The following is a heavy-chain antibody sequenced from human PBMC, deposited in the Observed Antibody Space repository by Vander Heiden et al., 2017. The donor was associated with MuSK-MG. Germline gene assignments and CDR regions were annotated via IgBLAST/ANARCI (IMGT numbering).Heavy chain of an antibody. D-gene: IGHD3-10*01. Sequence: DVQLLESGGGLVKPGGSLTLSCAASGFTFSTCTKHWVRQAQGKGLEWVTSITSSSTYIYYADSMKGRFTISRDNAKNSLYLQMNSLRAEDTAVYYCAREHHGYYGSGIVDYWGQGTLVTVSS. J-gene: IGHJ4*02. V-gene: IGHV3-21*01. CDR1: GFTFSTCT. CDR2: ITSSSTYI. CDR3: AREHHGYYGSGIVDY.